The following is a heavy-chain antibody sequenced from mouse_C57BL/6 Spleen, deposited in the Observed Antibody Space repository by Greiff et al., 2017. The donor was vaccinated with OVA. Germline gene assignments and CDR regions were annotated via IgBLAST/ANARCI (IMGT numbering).Heavy chain of an antibody. D-gene: IGHD2-5*01. Sequence: QVQLQQPGAELVRPGSSVKLSCKASGYTFTSYWMDWVKQRPGQGLEWIGNIYPSDSETYYNQKFKDKATLTVDKSSSTAYMQLSSLTSEDSAVYYGARGTYSNYMDYWGQGTSVTVSS. CDR2: IYPSDSET. CDR1: GYTFTSYW. J-gene: IGHJ4*01. CDR3: ARGTYSNYMDY. V-gene: IGHV1-61*01.